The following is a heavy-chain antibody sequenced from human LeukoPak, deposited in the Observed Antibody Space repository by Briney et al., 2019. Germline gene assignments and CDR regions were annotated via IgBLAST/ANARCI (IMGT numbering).Heavy chain of an antibody. J-gene: IGHJ4*02. CDR1: GFSFSSYA. Sequence: PGRSLRLSCAASGFSFSSYALHWLRQAPGKGLEWVALISYDGTNKYYADSVKGHFTISRDNSKNTLYLQMSSLKPEDTAVYYCVRDQEVRQWLVSGMIDYWGQGTLVTVSS. CDR3: VRDQEVRQWLVSGMIDY. D-gene: IGHD6-19*01. CDR2: ISYDGTNK. V-gene: IGHV3-30*04.